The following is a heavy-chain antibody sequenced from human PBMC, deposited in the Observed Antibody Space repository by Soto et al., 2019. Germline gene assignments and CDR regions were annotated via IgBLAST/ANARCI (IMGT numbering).Heavy chain of an antibody. CDR1: GFTFDDYS. D-gene: IGHD1-26*01. J-gene: IGHJ4*02. CDR3: GKDGAITDCTYLDY. Sequence: DVQLVESGGVVVQPGESLRLSCAASGFTFDDYSMHWVRQAPGKGLEWVSLISWDGRSTYYADSVKGRFTVSRDNSKNSLYLQMNSLTTEDTAFYYCGKDGAITDCTYLDYWGQGALVTVSS. CDR2: ISWDGRST. V-gene: IGHV3-43*01.